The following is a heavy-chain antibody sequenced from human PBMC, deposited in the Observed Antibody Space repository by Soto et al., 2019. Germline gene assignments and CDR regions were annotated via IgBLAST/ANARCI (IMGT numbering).Heavy chain of an antibody. CDR2: IYYSGSA. CDR3: AAAVPAEYVFPYYYMDV. J-gene: IGHJ6*03. V-gene: IGHV4-59*01. CDR1: GASISSYH. D-gene: IGHD3-16*01. Sequence: QVQLQESGPGLVKPSETLSLTCTVSGASISSYHWSWIRQTPGKGLEWIGYIYYSGSANYNPSHKSRVTFSVDTSKNQVSLKLSSVIAADTGVYYCAAAVPAEYVFPYYYMDVWGKGTTVTVSS.